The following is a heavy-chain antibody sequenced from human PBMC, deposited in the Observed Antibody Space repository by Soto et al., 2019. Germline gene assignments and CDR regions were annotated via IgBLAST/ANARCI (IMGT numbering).Heavy chain of an antibody. CDR3: ASFFGYSYGQLDYYYYYGMDV. D-gene: IGHD5-18*01. CDR2: IIPIFGTA. Sequence: SVKVSCKASGGTFSSYAISWVRQAPGQGLEWMGGIIPIFGTASYAQKFQGRVTITADESTSTAYMELSSLRSEDTAVYYCASFFGYSYGQLDYYYYYGMDVWGQGTTVTVS. CDR1: GGTFSSYA. J-gene: IGHJ6*02. V-gene: IGHV1-69*13.